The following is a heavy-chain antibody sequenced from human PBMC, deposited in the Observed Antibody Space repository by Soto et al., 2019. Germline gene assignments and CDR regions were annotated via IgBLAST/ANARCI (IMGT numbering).Heavy chain of an antibody. CDR1: GFTFSSYE. D-gene: IGHD5-18*01. V-gene: IGHV3-48*03. CDR3: GVPAMVSSYYYYGMDV. CDR2: ISSSGSTI. Sequence: EVQLVESGGGLVQPGGSLRLSCAASGFTFSSYEMNWVRQAPGKGLEWVSYISSSGSTIYYADSVKGRFTISRDNAKNSLYLQMNSLSAEDTAVYYCGVPAMVSSYYYYGMDVWGQGTTVTVSS. J-gene: IGHJ6*02.